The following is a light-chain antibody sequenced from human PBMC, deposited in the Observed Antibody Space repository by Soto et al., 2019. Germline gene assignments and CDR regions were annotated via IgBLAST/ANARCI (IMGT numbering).Light chain of an antibody. J-gene: IGKJ1*01. CDR2: GAS. Sequence: EIVMTQSPGTLSVSPGEGATLSCRASQSVSSDLAWIQQKPGQAPRLLIYGASTRATGIPARFSGSGSGTEFTLNIRSLQPADFAVYSCQQYNSWPRTFGQGTKVEIK. CDR1: QSVSSD. V-gene: IGKV3-15*01. CDR3: QQYNSWPRT.